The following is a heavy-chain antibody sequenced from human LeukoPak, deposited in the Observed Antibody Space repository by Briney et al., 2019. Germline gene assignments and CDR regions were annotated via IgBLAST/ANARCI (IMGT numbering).Heavy chain of an antibody. CDR2: INHNGST. D-gene: IGHD3-10*01. J-gene: IGHJ5*02. CDR1: GGSFSGYY. V-gene: IGHV4-34*01. CDR3: ARESITMVRGARRWFDP. Sequence: SETLSLTCAVYGGSFSGYYWSWIRQPPGKGLEWIGEINHNGSTNYNPSLKSRVTISLDTSKNQFSLKLSSVTAADTAVYYCARESITMVRGARRWFDPWGQGTLVTVSS.